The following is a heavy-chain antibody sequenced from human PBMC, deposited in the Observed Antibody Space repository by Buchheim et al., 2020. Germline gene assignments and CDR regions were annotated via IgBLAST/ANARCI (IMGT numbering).Heavy chain of an antibody. CDR1: GFTFSDYW. V-gene: IGHV3-7*01. D-gene: IGHD1-26*01. J-gene: IGHJ4*02. CDR2: INRDGSEK. Sequence: EVQLVESGGGLVQPGGSLRLSCAASGFTFSDYWMTWVRQAPGKGLEWVANINRDGSEKNYVDSEKGRFTISRDNDKISLNLQMNSLRAEDTAVYYCAREGREQPIDYWGQGTL. CDR3: AREGREQPIDY.